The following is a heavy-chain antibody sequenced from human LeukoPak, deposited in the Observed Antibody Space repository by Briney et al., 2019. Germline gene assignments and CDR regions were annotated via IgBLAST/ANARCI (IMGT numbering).Heavy chain of an antibody. V-gene: IGHV3-48*04. D-gene: IGHD3-10*01. CDR2: ISSSGSTI. J-gene: IGHJ6*02. Sequence: KAGGSLRLSCAASGFTFNNYGMHWVRQAPGKGLEWVSYISSSGSTIYYADSVKGRFTISRDNAKNSLYLQMNTLRAEDTAVYYCARDVNYGSHGMDVWGQGTTVTVSS. CDR3: ARDVNYGSHGMDV. CDR1: GFTFNNYG.